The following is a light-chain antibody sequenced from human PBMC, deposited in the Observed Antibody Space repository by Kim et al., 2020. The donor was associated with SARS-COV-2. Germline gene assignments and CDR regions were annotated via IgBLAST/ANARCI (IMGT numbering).Light chain of an antibody. V-gene: IGLV3-19*01. Sequence: SSDLTQDPAVSVALGQTVRITCQGDSLRNYYASWYKQKPGQAPVIVMSGKNKRRPGIPDRFSGSSSGHRALLTITGAQAEDEADYYFHSWDSSGNEVLFG. CDR3: HSWDSSGNEVL. CDR2: GKN. J-gene: IGLJ2*01. CDR1: SLRNYY.